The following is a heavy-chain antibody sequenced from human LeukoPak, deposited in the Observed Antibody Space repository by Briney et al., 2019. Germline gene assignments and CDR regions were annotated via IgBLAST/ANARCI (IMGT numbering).Heavy chain of an antibody. V-gene: IGHV3-21*01. CDR3: ARVFSDYEAYYFDY. CDR2: ISSSSSYI. CDR1: GFTFSNTW. Sequence: GGSLRLSCAASGFTFSNTWMNWVRQAPGKGLEWVSSISSSSSYIYYADSVKGRFTISRDNAKNSLYLQMNSLRAEDTAVYYCARVFSDYEAYYFDYWGQGTLVTVSS. D-gene: IGHD4/OR15-4a*01. J-gene: IGHJ4*02.